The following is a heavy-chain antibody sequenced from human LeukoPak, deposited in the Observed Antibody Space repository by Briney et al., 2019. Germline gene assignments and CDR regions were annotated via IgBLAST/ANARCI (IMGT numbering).Heavy chain of an antibody. Sequence: GGSLRLSCAASGFTFSRYGMHWVRQAPGKGLEWVAVIWYDGSNKYYADSVKGRFTISRDNSKNTLYLQMNSLRAEDTAVYYCAKDRGKQQLVQFSMDVWGKGTTVTVSS. CDR1: GFTFSRYG. J-gene: IGHJ6*03. D-gene: IGHD6-13*01. CDR2: IWYDGSNK. CDR3: AKDRGKQQLVQFSMDV. V-gene: IGHV3-33*06.